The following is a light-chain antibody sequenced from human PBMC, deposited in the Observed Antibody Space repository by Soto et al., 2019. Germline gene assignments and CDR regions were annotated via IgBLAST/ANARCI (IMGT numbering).Light chain of an antibody. CDR2: DVS. CDR1: SSDVGSYNY. Sequence: QSALTQPRSVSGSPGQSVTISCTGTSSDVGSYNYVSWYQQHPGKAPKLMIYDVSKWPSGVPDRFSGSKSGNTASLTISGLQAEDEADYYCCSYAGNSLWVFGGGTKLTVL. V-gene: IGLV2-11*01. J-gene: IGLJ3*02. CDR3: CSYAGNSLWV.